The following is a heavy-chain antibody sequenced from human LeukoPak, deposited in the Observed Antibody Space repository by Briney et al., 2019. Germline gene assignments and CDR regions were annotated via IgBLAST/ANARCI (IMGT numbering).Heavy chain of an antibody. CDR1: GFTFSSYS. Sequence: GGSLRLSCAASGFTFSSYSMNWVRQAPGKGLEWVSSISSSSSYIYYADSVKGRFTISRDNAKNSLYLQMNSLRVEDTAVYYCARDIPRGASHLDYWGQGTLVTVSS. CDR3: ARDIPRGASHLDY. J-gene: IGHJ4*02. V-gene: IGHV3-21*01. CDR2: ISSSSSYI. D-gene: IGHD1-26*01.